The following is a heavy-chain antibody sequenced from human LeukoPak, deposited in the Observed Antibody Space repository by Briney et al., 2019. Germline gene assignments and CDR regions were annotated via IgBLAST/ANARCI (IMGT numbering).Heavy chain of an antibody. CDR2: INPNSGGT. CDR3: ARDEAAAARHNYGMDV. V-gene: IGHV1-2*02. Sequence: ASVKVSCKASGYTFTGYYMHWVRQAPGQGLEWMGWINPNSGGTNYAQKFQGRVTMTRDTSISTAYMELSRLRSDDTAVYYCARDEAAAARHNYGMDVWGQGTTVTVSS. CDR1: GYTFTGYY. D-gene: IGHD6-13*01. J-gene: IGHJ6*02.